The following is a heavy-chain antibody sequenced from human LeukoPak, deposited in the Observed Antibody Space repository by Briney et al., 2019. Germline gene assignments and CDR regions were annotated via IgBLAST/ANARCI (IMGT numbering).Heavy chain of an antibody. Sequence: SETLSLTCKVSGGSISNYYRSWIRQSPGKGLEWIGYVYHSGSTNYNPSLKSRVTISVDTSRNQFSLKLTSVTAADTAVYYCARDQFSTTWYGAFDIWGQGTMVTVSS. CDR2: VYHSGST. V-gene: IGHV4-59*01. CDR1: GGSISNYY. D-gene: IGHD2-2*01. CDR3: ARDQFSTTWYGAFDI. J-gene: IGHJ3*02.